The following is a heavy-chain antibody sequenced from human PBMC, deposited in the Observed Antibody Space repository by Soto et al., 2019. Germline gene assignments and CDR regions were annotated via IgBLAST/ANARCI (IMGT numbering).Heavy chain of an antibody. D-gene: IGHD5-18*01. V-gene: IGHV4-31*03. CDR2: IYYSGST. Sequence: SETLSLTCTVSGGSISSGGYYWSWIRQHPGKGLEWIGYIYYSGSTYYNPSLKSRVTISVDTSKNQFSLKLSSVTAAETAVYYCARDSSELERGYRLYYGMDVWGQGTTVTVSS. CDR1: GGSISSGGYY. J-gene: IGHJ6*02. CDR3: ARDSSELERGYRLYYGMDV.